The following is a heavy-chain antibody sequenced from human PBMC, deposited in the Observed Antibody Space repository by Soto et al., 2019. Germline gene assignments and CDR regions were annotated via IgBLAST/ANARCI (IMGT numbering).Heavy chain of an antibody. CDR1: GYTFTSYD. V-gene: IGHV1-8*01. D-gene: IGHD4-17*01. CDR2: MNPNSGNT. J-gene: IGHJ4*02. Sequence: QVQLVQARDGVKKPGASVKVSCKTSGYTFTSYDINWVRQATGQGLEWMGWMNPNSGNTGYAQKFQGRVTMTRNTSIITAYMELSSLRSEDTAVYYCARTLYDDNVDYWGQGTLVTVSS. CDR3: ARTLYDDNVDY.